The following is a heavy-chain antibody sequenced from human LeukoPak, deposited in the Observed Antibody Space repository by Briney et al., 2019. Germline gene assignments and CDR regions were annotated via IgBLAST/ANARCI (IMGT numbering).Heavy chain of an antibody. CDR2: IYYSGST. Sequence: SETLSLTCTVSGCSISSYYWSWVRQPPGKGLEWIGYIYYSGSTNYNPSLMSRVTTSVDTSKNQFSLKLSSVTAADTAVYYCARLSAPSRGYDFWSGHPYYYYYGMDVWGQGTTVTVSS. CDR3: ARLSAPSRGYDFWSGHPYYYYYGMDV. J-gene: IGHJ6*02. D-gene: IGHD3-3*01. V-gene: IGHV4-59*08. CDR1: GCSISSYY.